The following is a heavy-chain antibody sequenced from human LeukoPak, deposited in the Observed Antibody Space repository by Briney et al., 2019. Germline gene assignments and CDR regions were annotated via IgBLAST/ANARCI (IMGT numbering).Heavy chain of an antibody. CDR2: IIPIFGTA. J-gene: IGHJ5*02. CDR1: GGTFSSYA. CDR3: ASGYCSSTSCYHFDP. D-gene: IGHD2-2*01. Sequence: ASVKVSCKASGGTFSSYAINWVRQAPGQGLEWMGGIIPIFGTANYAQKFQGRVTITADESTSTAYMELSSLRSEDTAVYYCASGYCSSTSCYHFDPWGQGTLVTVSS. V-gene: IGHV1-69*13.